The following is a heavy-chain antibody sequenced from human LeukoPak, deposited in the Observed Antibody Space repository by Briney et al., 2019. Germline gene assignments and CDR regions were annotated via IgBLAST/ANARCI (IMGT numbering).Heavy chain of an antibody. Sequence: PGGSLRLSCAASGFTFSSYSMNWVRQAPGKGLEWVSSISSSSSCIYYADSVKGRFTISRDNARNSLYLQMNSLRAEDTAVYYCARAVLNDFWSGYKNWGQGTLVTVSS. D-gene: IGHD3-3*01. CDR2: ISSSSSCI. CDR1: GFTFSSYS. J-gene: IGHJ4*02. V-gene: IGHV3-21*01. CDR3: ARAVLNDFWSGYKN.